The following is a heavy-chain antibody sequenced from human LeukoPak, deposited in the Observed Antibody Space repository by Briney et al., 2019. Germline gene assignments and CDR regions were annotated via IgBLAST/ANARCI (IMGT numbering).Heavy chain of an antibody. J-gene: IGHJ6*02. CDR1: GFTFSRYA. CDR2: ISGSGGST. Sequence: GGSLTLSCAASGFTFSRYAMSWVRQAPGKGLEWVSAISGSGGSTYYADSVKGRFTISRDNSKNTLYLQMNSLRAEDTAVYYCAKDALWGSGSYFFYYYGMDVWGQGTTVTVSS. D-gene: IGHD1-26*01. CDR3: AKDALWGSGSYFFYYYGMDV. V-gene: IGHV3-23*01.